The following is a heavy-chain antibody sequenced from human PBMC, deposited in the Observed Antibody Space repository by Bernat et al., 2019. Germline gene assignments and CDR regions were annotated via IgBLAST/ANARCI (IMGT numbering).Heavy chain of an antibody. CDR3: AREGSNIAAAGIPYYMDV. J-gene: IGHJ6*03. V-gene: IGHV3-21*01. Sequence: EVQLVESGGGLVKPGGSLRLSCAASGFTFSSYSMNWVRQAPGKGLEWVSSISSSSSYIYYADSVKGRFTIFRDNAKNSLYLQMNSLRAEDTAVYYCAREGSNIAAAGIPYYMDVWGKGTTVTVSS. D-gene: IGHD6-13*01. CDR1: GFTFSSYS. CDR2: ISSSSSYI.